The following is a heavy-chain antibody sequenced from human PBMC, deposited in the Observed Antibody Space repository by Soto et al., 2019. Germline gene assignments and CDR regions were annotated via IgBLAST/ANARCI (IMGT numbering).Heavy chain of an antibody. V-gene: IGHV3-23*01. D-gene: IGHD2-2*01. CDR3: AKDTYSSSWYF. CDR2: ISKSGGDT. Sequence: GXLRLSCAASGFTFTKYAMTWVRQAPGKGLEWVSSISKSGGDTYYADSVKGRFTISRDNSKNTLYLQMNGLRAEDTALYFCAKDTYSSSWYFWGQGNLVTVSS. CDR1: GFTFTKYA. J-gene: IGHJ4*02.